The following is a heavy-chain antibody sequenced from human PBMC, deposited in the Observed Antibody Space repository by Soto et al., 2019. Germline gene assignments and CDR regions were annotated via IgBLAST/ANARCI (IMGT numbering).Heavy chain of an antibody. D-gene: IGHD3-3*02. V-gene: IGHV3-23*01. Sequence: EVQLLESGGGLVQPGGSLRLSCAASGFTFSSYAMSWVRQAPGKGLEWVSAISGSGGSTYYADSVKGRFTISRDNSKNTRYLQMSSLGAEDTAVYYWAKGGGQFWSGYYPAYYFDYWGQGTLVTVSS. J-gene: IGHJ4*02. CDR2: ISGSGGST. CDR1: GFTFSSYA. CDR3: AKGGGQFWSGYYPAYYFDY.